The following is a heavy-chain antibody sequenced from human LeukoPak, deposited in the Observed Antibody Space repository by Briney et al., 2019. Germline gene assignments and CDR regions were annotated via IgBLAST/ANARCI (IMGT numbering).Heavy chain of an antibody. CDR2: IYNGGII. J-gene: IGHJ4*02. CDR1: GDSISRYY. D-gene: IGHD2-2*01. Sequence: SETLSLTCTVSGDSISRYYWSWIRQPAGKGLEWIGRIYNGGIITYNPSLKSRVTMSIDTSNNQFSLRLSSVTAADTAVYYCAKMFNADVYFEYWGQGILVTVSS. CDR3: AKMFNADVYFEY. V-gene: IGHV4-4*07.